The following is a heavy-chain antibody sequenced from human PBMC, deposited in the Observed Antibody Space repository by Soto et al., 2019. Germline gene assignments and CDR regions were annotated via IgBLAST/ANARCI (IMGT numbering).Heavy chain of an antibody. Sequence: QVPLVQSGAEVKKPGASVKVSCKASGYTFTSYGISWVRQAPGQGLEWMGWISAYNGNTNYAQKLQGRVTMTPDTSTSTAYTELRSLRSDDTAVYYCARDRGRVFDAFDIWGQGTMVIVSS. D-gene: IGHD3-10*01. V-gene: IGHV1-18*01. CDR1: GYTFTSYG. CDR3: ARDRGRVFDAFDI. J-gene: IGHJ3*02. CDR2: ISAYNGNT.